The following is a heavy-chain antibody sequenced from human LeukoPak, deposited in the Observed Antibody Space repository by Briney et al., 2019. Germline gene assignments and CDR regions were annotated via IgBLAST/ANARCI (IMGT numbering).Heavy chain of an antibody. V-gene: IGHV4-39*07. CDR2: INHSGST. CDR3: ARGKKRITIFGVVIHANWFDP. CDR1: GDSISSGDYY. J-gene: IGHJ5*02. D-gene: IGHD3-3*01. Sequence: SETLSLTCTVSGDSISSGDYYWSWIRQPPGKGLEWIGEINHSGSTNYNPSLKSRVTISVDTSKNQFSLKLSSVTAADTAVYYCARGKKRITIFGVVIHANWFDPWGQGTLVTVSS.